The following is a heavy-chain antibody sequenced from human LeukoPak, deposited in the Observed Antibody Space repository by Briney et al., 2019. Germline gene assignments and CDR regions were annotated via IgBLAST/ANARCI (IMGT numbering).Heavy chain of an antibody. CDR2: ISPGDSDT. CDR1: GYSFTSYW. V-gene: IGHV5-51*01. D-gene: IGHD3-3*01. CDR3: ARQLYYDFWSGYYTVRLYYYYGMDV. Sequence: GESLKISCKGSGYSFTSYWIGWVRRMPGKGLEWMGIISPGDSDTRYSPSFQGQVTISADKSISTAYLQWSSLKASVTAMYYCARQLYYDFWSGYYTVRLYYYYGMDVRGQGTTVTVSS. J-gene: IGHJ6*02.